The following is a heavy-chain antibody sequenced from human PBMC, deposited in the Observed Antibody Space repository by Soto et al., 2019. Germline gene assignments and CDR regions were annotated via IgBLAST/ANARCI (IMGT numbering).Heavy chain of an antibody. CDR2: ISAYNGNT. Sequence: GASVKVSCKASGYTLSIDGISWVRQATRQGLEWMGWISAYNGNTNYAQKLQGRVTMTTDTSTSTAYMELRSLRSDDTAVYYCARDRGDYYDFWSTGGMDVWGQGTTVTVSS. CDR1: GYTLSIDG. J-gene: IGHJ6*02. D-gene: IGHD3-3*01. CDR3: ARDRGDYYDFWSTGGMDV. V-gene: IGHV1-18*01.